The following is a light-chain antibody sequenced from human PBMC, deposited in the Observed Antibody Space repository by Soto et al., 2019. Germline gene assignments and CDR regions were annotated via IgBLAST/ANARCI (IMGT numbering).Light chain of an antibody. CDR1: SSDVGGYNY. V-gene: IGLV2-14*01. CDR3: SSYTSSATPVV. CDR2: EVS. J-gene: IGLJ2*01. Sequence: VLTQPASVSGSPGQSITISCTGTSSDVGGYNYVSWYQQHPGKAPKLMIYEVSNRPSGVSNRFSGSKSGNTASLTISGLQAEDEADYYCSSYTSSATPVVFGGGTKLTVL.